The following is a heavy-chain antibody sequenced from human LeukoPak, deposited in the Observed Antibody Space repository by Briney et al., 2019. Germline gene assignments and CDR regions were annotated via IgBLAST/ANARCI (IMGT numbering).Heavy chain of an antibody. D-gene: IGHD6-19*01. CDR1: GYTFTSYG. Sequence: APVKVSCKASGYTFTSYGISWVRQAPGQGLEWMGWISAYNGNTNYAQKLQGRVTMTTDTSTSTAYMELRSLRSDDTAVYYCASLTVAGNYYYYGMDVWGQGTTVTVSS. CDR3: ASLTVAGNYYYYGMDV. J-gene: IGHJ6*02. V-gene: IGHV1-18*01. CDR2: ISAYNGNT.